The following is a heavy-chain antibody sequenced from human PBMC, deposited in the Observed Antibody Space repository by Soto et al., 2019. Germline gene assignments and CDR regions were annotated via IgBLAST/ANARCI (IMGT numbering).Heavy chain of an antibody. Sequence: GSLRLSFAAFGFTFSSYAMHWVRQAPGKGLEYVSAISSNGGSTYYADSVKGRFTISRDNSKNTLYLQMGSLRAEDMAVYYCARGSHPVVPAAILPFRFPDYYGMDVWGQGTTVTVSS. J-gene: IGHJ6*02. V-gene: IGHV3-64*02. CDR2: ISSNGGST. CDR3: ARGSHPVVPAAILPFRFPDYYGMDV. D-gene: IGHD2-2*02. CDR1: GFTFSSYA.